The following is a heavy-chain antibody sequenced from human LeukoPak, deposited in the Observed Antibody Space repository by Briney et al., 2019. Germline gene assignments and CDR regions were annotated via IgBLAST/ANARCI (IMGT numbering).Heavy chain of an antibody. CDR3: ARDRPTYYYDSSDYNYYYGMDV. J-gene: IGHJ6*02. CDR2: IKHDESEK. CDR1: GFTFSSHW. Sequence: PGGSLRLSCAASGFTFSSHWMSWVRQAPGKGLEWVANIKHDESEKYYVGSVKGRFTISRDNAKNSLYLQMNSLRAEDTAVYYCARDRPTYYYDSSDYNYYYGMDVWGQGTTVTVSS. V-gene: IGHV3-7*05. D-gene: IGHD3-22*01.